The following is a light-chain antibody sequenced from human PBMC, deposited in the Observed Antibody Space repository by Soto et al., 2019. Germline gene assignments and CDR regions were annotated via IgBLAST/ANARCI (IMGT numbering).Light chain of an antibody. V-gene: IGKV1-6*01. Sequence: AIQMTQSPSSLSASVGDRVTITCRASQDIRNDLGWYQQKPGQAPNLLIFAASTLQIGVPSRFSGSGSGTYFTLTISSLQPEDFATYYCLQAYNSPFTFGPGTTVDIK. CDR1: QDIRND. CDR2: AAS. J-gene: IGKJ3*01. CDR3: LQAYNSPFT.